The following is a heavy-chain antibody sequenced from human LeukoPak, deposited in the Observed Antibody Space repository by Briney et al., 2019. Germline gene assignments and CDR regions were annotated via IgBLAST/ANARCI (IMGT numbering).Heavy chain of an antibody. D-gene: IGHD3-3*01. CDR2: IYSGGST. CDR3: ARGGARGYY. V-gene: IGHV3-53*01. Sequence: PGGSLRLSCAASGFTFSDYYMSWVRQAPGKGLEWVSVIYSGGSTYYADSVKGRFTISRDNSKNTLYLQMNSLRAEDTAVYYCARGGARGYYWGQGTLVTVSS. J-gene: IGHJ4*02. CDR1: GFTFSDYY.